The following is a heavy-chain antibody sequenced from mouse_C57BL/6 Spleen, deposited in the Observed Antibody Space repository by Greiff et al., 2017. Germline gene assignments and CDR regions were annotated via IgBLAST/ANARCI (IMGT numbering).Heavy chain of an antibody. J-gene: IGHJ3*01. CDR1: GYTFTSYW. D-gene: IGHD3-2*02. CDR3: ATSTAQATFWFAY. V-gene: IGHV1-64*01. CDR2: IHPNSGST. Sequence: QVQLQQPGAELVKPGASVKLSCKASGYTFTSYWMHWVKQRPGQGLEWIGMIHPNSGSTNYNEKFKSKATLTVDKSSSTAYMQLSSLTSEDSAVYYSATSTAQATFWFAYWGQGTLVTVSA.